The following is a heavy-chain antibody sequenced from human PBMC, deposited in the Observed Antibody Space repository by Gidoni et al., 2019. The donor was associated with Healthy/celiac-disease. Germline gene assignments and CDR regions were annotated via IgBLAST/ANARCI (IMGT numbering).Heavy chain of an antibody. CDR2: ISYDGSNK. D-gene: IGHD1-26*01. CDR1: GFTFSSYA. V-gene: IGHV3-30-3*01. J-gene: IGHJ6*02. CDR3: ARTGGGATGYYYYYGMDV. Sequence: QVQLVESGGGVVQPGRSLRRSCAASGFTFSSYALHWVRQAPGKGLEWVAVISYDGSNKYYADSVKGRFTISRDNSKNTLYLQMNSLRAEDTAVYYCARTGGGATGYYYYYGMDVWGQGTTVTVSS.